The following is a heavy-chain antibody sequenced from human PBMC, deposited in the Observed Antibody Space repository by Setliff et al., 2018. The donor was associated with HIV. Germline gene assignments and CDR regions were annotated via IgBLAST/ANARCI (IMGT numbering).Heavy chain of an antibody. CDR1: GFTFSSFA. V-gene: IGHV3-23*03. J-gene: IGHJ3*02. D-gene: IGHD2-21*01. Sequence: QPGGSLRLSCAASGFTFSSFAMTWVRQAPGKGLEVVSIIYTDDSNTYYAESVKGRFTISRDNSKNTLYLQMNSQRAEDTAVYYCAKHFLLWSNAFHIWGQGTMVTVSS. CDR2: IYTDDSNT. CDR3: AKHFLLWSNAFHI.